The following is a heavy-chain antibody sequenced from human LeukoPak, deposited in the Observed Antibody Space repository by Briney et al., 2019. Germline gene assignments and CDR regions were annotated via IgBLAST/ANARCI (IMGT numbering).Heavy chain of an antibody. D-gene: IGHD2-2*01. Sequence: SVKVSCKASGGTFSSYAISWVRQAPGQGLEWMGGNIPIFGTANYAQKFQGRVTITTDESTSTAYMELSSLRSEDTAVYYCARDLGYCSSTSCYNWFDPWGQGTLVTVSS. CDR2: NIPIFGTA. CDR1: GGTFSSYA. V-gene: IGHV1-69*05. CDR3: ARDLGYCSSTSCYNWFDP. J-gene: IGHJ5*02.